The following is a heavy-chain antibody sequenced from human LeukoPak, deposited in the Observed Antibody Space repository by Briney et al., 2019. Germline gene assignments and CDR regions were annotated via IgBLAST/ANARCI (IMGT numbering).Heavy chain of an antibody. V-gene: IGHV1-2*02. D-gene: IGHD6-19*01. J-gene: IGHJ4*02. Sequence: ASVKVSCNASGYTFTGYYMHWVRQSPGQGLEWMGWINPNSGGTNYAQKFQGRVTITRDTSISTAYMELSRLRSDDTAVYYCATRIAVAGFDYWGQGTLVTVSS. CDR1: GYTFTGYY. CDR2: INPNSGGT. CDR3: ATRIAVAGFDY.